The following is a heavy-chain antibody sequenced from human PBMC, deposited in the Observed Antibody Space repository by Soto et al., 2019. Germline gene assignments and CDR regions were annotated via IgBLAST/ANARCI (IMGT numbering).Heavy chain of an antibody. CDR1: GFTFSSYW. Sequence: GGSLRLSCAASGFTFSSYWMSWVRQAPGKGLEWVANIKQDGSEKYYVDSVKGRFTISRDNAKNSLYLQMNSLRAEDTAVYYCARVYGDYIYYYYGMYVWGQGTTVTVSS. D-gene: IGHD4-17*01. CDR2: IKQDGSEK. V-gene: IGHV3-7*04. J-gene: IGHJ6*02. CDR3: ARVYGDYIYYYYGMYV.